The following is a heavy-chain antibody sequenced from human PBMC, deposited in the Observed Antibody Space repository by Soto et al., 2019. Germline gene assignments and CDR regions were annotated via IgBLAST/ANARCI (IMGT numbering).Heavy chain of an antibody. J-gene: IGHJ3*02. CDR2: IIPIFGTA. CDR1: GGTFSSYA. Sequence: PVEVSCKASGGTFSSYAISWVRQAPGQGLEWMGGIIPIFGTANYAQKFQGRVTITADESTSTAYMELSSLRSEDTAVYYCARDLGAPSDAFDIWGQGTMVTVSS. CDR3: ARDLGAPSDAFDI. D-gene: IGHD3-10*01. V-gene: IGHV1-69*13.